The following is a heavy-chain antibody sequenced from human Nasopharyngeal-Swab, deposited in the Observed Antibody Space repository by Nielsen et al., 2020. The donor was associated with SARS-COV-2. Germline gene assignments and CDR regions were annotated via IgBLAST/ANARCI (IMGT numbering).Heavy chain of an antibody. CDR2: IKSKTDGGTT. Sequence: GESLKISCAASGFTFSNAWMSWVRQAPGKGLEWVGRIKSKTDGGTTDYAAPVKGRFTISRDESKNTLYLQMNSLKTEDTAVYYCTTDRFYDYVWGSYRPNDYWGQGTLVTVSS. CDR1: GFTFSNAW. D-gene: IGHD3-16*02. J-gene: IGHJ4*02. CDR3: TTDRFYDYVWGSYRPNDY. V-gene: IGHV3-15*01.